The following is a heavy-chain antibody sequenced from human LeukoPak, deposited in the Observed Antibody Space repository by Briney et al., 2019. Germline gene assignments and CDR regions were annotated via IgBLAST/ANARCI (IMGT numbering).Heavy chain of an antibody. CDR2: VLYDGSNK. D-gene: IGHD6-13*01. V-gene: IGHV3-30*18. CDR3: AKEMAAGGFDY. J-gene: IGHJ4*02. CDR1: GFTFSGYG. Sequence: QPGRSLRLSCAASGFTFSGYGMHWVRQAPGKGLEWVAVVLYDGSNKYYADSVRGRFIISRDNSKNTLSLQMNSLRAEDTAVYYCAKEMAAGGFDYWGQGTLVTVSS.